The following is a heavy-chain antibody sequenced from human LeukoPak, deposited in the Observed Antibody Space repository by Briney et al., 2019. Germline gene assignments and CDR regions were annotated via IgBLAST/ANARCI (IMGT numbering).Heavy chain of an antibody. CDR2: ISSSSSTI. D-gene: IGHD3-16*02. Sequence: GGSLRLSCAASGFTFSSYSMNWVCQAPGKGLEWVSYISSSSSTIYYADSVKGRFTISRDNAKNSLYLQMNSLRDEDTAVYYCAREYDYVWGSYRSPDDAFDIWGQGTMVTVSS. CDR3: AREYDYVWGSYRSPDDAFDI. J-gene: IGHJ3*02. V-gene: IGHV3-48*02. CDR1: GFTFSSYS.